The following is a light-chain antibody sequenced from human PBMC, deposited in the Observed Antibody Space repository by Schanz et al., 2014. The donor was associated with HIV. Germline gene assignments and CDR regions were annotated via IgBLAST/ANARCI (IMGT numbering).Light chain of an antibody. CDR1: QSVSSSY. Sequence: EIVLTQSPGTLSLSPGERATLSCRASQSVSSSYLAWYQQIPGQAPRLLIYDTSTRATGIPARFSGSGSGTEFTLTISSLQSEDFAVYFCQQYSNWPFTFGQGTRLEIK. CDR2: DTS. J-gene: IGKJ5*01. V-gene: IGKV3-15*01. CDR3: QQYSNWPFT.